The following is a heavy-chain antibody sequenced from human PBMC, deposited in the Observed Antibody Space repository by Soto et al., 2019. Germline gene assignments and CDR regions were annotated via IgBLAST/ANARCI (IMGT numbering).Heavy chain of an antibody. Sequence: QVQLQESGPGLVKPSGTLSLTCAVSGGSISSSNWWSWVRQPPGKGLEWIGEIYHSGSTNYNPSLKSRVTISVDKSKNQFSLKLSSVTAADTAVYYCAREGYRKIYYYYYGIDVWGQGTTVTVSS. CDR2: IYHSGST. V-gene: IGHV4-4*02. D-gene: IGHD2-15*01. CDR3: AREGYRKIYYYYYGIDV. CDR1: GGSISSSNW. J-gene: IGHJ6*02.